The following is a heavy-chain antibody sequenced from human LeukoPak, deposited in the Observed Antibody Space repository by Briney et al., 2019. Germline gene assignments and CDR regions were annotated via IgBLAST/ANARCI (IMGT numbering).Heavy chain of an antibody. CDR1: GLSFSSYW. D-gene: IGHD2-2*01. CDR3: ARVQDCSSTSCYVYYYYGMDV. CDR2: IKQDGSEK. J-gene: IGHJ6*02. Sequence: GGSLRLSCAASGLSFSSYWMTWVRQAPGKGLEWLANIKQDGSEKNYVASVKGRFTISRDNAKNSLYLQMNSLRAEDTAVYYCARVQDCSSTSCYVYYYYGMDVWGQGTTVTVSS. V-gene: IGHV3-7*01.